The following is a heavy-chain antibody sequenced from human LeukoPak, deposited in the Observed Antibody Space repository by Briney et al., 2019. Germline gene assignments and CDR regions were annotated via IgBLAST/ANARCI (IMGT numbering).Heavy chain of an antibody. J-gene: IGHJ4*02. CDR2: ISNNGADT. CDR3: AKKDAIVVVPAALDY. D-gene: IGHD2-2*01. CDR1: GFTFSIYS. V-gene: IGHV3-64*01. Sequence: GGSLRLSCAASGFTFSIYSMHWVRQAPGKGLEFVSGISNNGADTYYGNSVKGRFTISRDNSKNTLYLQMNSLRAEDTAVYYCAKKDAIVVVPAALDYWGQGTLVTVSS.